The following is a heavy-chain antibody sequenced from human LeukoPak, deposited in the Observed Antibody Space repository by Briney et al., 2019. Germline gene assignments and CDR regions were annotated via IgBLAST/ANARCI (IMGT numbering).Heavy chain of an antibody. D-gene: IGHD2-21*02. V-gene: IGHV3-74*01. J-gene: IGHJ4*02. CDR1: GFTFSSYA. CDR3: ARDGFLGPVTAYLDY. CDR2: VKSDGSST. Sequence: GGSLRLSCAASGFTFSSYAMHWVRQAPGKGLVWVSRVKSDGSSTRYADSVKGRFTISRDNARNTLYLQMNSLRAEDTAVYYCARDGFLGPVTAYLDYCGQGTPVTVSS.